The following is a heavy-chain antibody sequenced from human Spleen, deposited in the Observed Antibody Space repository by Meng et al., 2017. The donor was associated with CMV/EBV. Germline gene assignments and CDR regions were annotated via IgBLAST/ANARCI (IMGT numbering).Heavy chain of an antibody. J-gene: IGHJ5*02. Sequence: YTFTGYDMHWVRKAPGQGLEWMGWINPNSGGTNDAQKFQGRVTMTRDTSISTAYMELSRLRSDDTAVYYCARAPSRDGSSWYYWFDPWGQGTLVTVSS. D-gene: IGHD6-13*01. CDR3: ARAPSRDGSSWYYWFDP. V-gene: IGHV1-2*02. CDR1: YTFTGYD. CDR2: INPNSGGT.